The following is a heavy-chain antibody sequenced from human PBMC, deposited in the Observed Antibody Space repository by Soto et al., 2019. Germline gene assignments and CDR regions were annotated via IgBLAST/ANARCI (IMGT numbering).Heavy chain of an antibody. J-gene: IGHJ6*02. CDR1: GVSFNNNG. D-gene: IGHD3-10*01. V-gene: IGHV1-69*01. CDR2: GSTPFRTS. Sequence: QVQLVQSGAEVKKPGSSVKVSCKTSGVSFNNNGIGWVRQAPGHGLEWMGGGSTPFRTSNYARKFQGRISITADASTGTVNMELSSLTSDDTAQYYCARVLYYGSGSYSPYGMDVWGQGTMVTVSS. CDR3: ARVLYYGSGSYSPYGMDV.